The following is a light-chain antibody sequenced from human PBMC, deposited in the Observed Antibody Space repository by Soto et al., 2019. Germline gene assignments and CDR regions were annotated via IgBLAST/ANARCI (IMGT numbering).Light chain of an antibody. J-gene: IGKJ1*01. Sequence: EIVLTQSPGTLSLSPGERATLSCRASQSVSNNYLAWYQQKPGQAPRLIIYGASNRATGIPDRFSGSGSGTDFTLTISRLEPEDFAVYYCQQYGSSGTFGQGTKVDSK. V-gene: IGKV3-20*01. CDR3: QQYGSSGT. CDR1: QSVSNNY. CDR2: GAS.